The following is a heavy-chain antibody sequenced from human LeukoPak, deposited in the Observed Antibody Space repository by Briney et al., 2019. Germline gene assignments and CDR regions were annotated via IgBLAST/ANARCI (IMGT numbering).Heavy chain of an antibody. D-gene: IGHD5-12*01. CDR2: ISSSSSYI. CDR1: GFTFSSYW. CDR3: ARVVATSREDAFDI. J-gene: IGHJ3*02. V-gene: IGHV3-21*01. Sequence: PGGSLRLSCAVSGFTFSSYWMNSVRQAPGKGLEWVSSISSSSSYIYYADSVKGRFTISRDNAKNSLYLQMSSLRAEDTAVYYCARVVATSREDAFDIWGQGTMVTVSS.